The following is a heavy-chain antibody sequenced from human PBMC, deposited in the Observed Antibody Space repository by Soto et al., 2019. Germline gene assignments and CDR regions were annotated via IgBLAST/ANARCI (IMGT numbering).Heavy chain of an antibody. J-gene: IGHJ4*01. CDR3: ARVHVMVVDGSTFDD. CDR2: IYHGGTT. V-gene: IGHV4-38-2*02. Sequence: TSETLSLTCTVSGSSISSGSYWAWIRQPPGKGPEWIASIYHGGTTFYNPSLKSRITISVDTSNNQFSLKLTSVTAADTAVYYCARVHVMVVDGSTFDDWGHGTLVTVAS. CDR1: GSSISSGSY. D-gene: IGHD6-19*01.